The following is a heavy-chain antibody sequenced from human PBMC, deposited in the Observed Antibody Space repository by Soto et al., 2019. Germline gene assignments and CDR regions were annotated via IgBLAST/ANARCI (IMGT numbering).Heavy chain of an antibody. V-gene: IGHV4-59*01. CDR2: IYYSGST. Sequence: QVQLQESGPGLVKPSETLSLTCTVSGGSISSYYWSWIRQPPGKGLEWIGYIYYSGSTNYYPSLKSRGTISVDTSKNQLSLKLSSVTAADTAVYYCAREGMATGFDYWGQGTLVTVSS. CDR1: GGSISSYY. J-gene: IGHJ4*02. CDR3: AREGMATGFDY. D-gene: IGHD5-12*01.